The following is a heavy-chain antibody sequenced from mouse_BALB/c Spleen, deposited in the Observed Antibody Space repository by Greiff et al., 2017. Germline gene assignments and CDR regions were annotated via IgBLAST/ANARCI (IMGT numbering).Heavy chain of an antibody. J-gene: IGHJ2*01. CDR3: ARQNPSYYFDY. CDR1: GFTFSSYT. V-gene: IGHV5-12-2*01. Sequence: EVQRVESGGGLVQPGGSLKLSCAASGFTFSSYTMSWVRQTPEKRLEWVAYISNGGGSTYYPDTVKGRFTISRDNAKNTLYLQMSSLKSEDTAMYYCARQNPSYYFDYWGQGTTLTVSS. CDR2: ISNGGGST.